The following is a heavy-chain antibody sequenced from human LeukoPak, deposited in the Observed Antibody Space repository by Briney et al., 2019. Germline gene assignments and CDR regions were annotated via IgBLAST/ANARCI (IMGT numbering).Heavy chain of an antibody. CDR1: GFTLSSYW. V-gene: IGHV3-74*01. Sequence: GGSLRLSCAASGFTLSSYWMHWVRQAPGKGLVWVSCIESDGSSTSYADSVKGRFTISRDNAKNTLYLQMNSLRAEDTAVYYCAGYCSGGCYSSYSIDHWGPGTLVTVSS. CDR2: IESDGSST. J-gene: IGHJ4*02. D-gene: IGHD2-15*01. CDR3: AGYCSGGCYSSYSIDH.